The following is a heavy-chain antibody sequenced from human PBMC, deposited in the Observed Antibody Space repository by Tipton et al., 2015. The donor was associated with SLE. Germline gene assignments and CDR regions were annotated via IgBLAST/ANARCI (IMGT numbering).Heavy chain of an antibody. Sequence: TLSLTCTVSGGSLSGSIYYWGWIRQPPGKGLEWIGSMYYSGSTDYNPSLKSRVNISVDTSKNQFSLKLSSVTAADTAVYYCARHLRTVDSPSSWFDPWGQGTLISVSS. CDR1: GGSLSGSIYY. V-gene: IGHV4-39*07. CDR2: MYYSGST. D-gene: IGHD3/OR15-3a*01. J-gene: IGHJ5*02. CDR3: ARHLRTVDSPSSWFDP.